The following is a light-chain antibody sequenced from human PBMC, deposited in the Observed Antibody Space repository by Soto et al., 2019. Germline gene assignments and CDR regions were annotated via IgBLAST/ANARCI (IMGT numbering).Light chain of an antibody. CDR1: QSISTW. CDR2: KAS. V-gene: IGKV1-5*03. Sequence: DIPMTQSPSTLSASVGDRVTITCRASQSISTWLAWYQQKPGKAPKLLIYKASRLEGGVPSRFGGSGSGTLFNITISSLHPDDFATYYCQQYNTYPLTFGGGTTVDIK. CDR3: QQYNTYPLT. J-gene: IGKJ4*01.